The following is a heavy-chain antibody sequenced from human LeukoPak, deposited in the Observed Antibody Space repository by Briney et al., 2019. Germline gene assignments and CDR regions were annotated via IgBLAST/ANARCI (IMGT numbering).Heavy chain of an antibody. D-gene: IGHD6-6*01. CDR1: GFTFSSYW. Sequence: GGSLRLSCAASGFTFSSYWMRWVRQAPGKGLEWVANIKQDGSEKYYVDSVKGRFTISRDNAKNSLYLQMNSLRAEDTAVYYCASFPGVFAYSSSSVKDWFDPWGQGTLVTVSS. CDR3: ASFPGVFAYSSSSVKDWFDP. V-gene: IGHV3-7*01. CDR2: IKQDGSEK. J-gene: IGHJ5*02.